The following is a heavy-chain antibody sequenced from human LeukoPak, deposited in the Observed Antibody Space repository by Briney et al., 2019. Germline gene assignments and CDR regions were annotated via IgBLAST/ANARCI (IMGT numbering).Heavy chain of an antibody. CDR3: ARDGRVGVRGIYFDS. D-gene: IGHD3-10*01. CDR1: GFTVSSNY. CDR2: LYSGGAT. Sequence: GGSLRLSCAASGFTVSSNYMSWVRQAPGKGLEWVATLYSGGATYYTDSVTGRFTISRDNSKNTLYLQMDSLRAEDTAVYYCARDGRVGVRGIYFDSWGQGTLVTVSS. J-gene: IGHJ4*02. V-gene: IGHV3-66*01.